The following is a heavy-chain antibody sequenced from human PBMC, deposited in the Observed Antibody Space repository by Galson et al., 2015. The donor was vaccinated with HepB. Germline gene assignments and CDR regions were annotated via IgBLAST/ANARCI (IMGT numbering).Heavy chain of an antibody. J-gene: IGHJ6*02. CDR2: IWYGGSNK. CDR3: ARDGVFDGGNEYYYYGMDV. Sequence: SLRLSCAASGFTFSSYGMHWVRQAPGKGLEWVAVIWYGGSNKYYADSVKGRFTISRDNSKNTLYLQMNSLRAEDTAVYYCARDGVFDGGNEYYYYGMDVWGQGTTVTVSS. V-gene: IGHV3-33*01. CDR1: GFTFSSYG. D-gene: IGHD4-23*01.